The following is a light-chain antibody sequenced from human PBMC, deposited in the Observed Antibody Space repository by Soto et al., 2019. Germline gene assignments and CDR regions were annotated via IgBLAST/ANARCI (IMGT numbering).Light chain of an antibody. Sequence: EIVLTQSPGTLSLAPGDRATLSCRAFQTVPSNYVAWYQHKPGQAPRLLIYAASTRATGIPDRFSGCGSGTEFTLTISSLPSEDFAVYYCQQYNKWTSRTFGQGTKVDIK. J-gene: IGKJ1*01. V-gene: IGKV3D-15*01. CDR1: QTVPSN. CDR2: AAS. CDR3: QQYNKWTSRT.